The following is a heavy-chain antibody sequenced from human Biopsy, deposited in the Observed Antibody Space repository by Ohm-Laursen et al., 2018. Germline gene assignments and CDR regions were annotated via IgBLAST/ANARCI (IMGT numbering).Heavy chain of an antibody. CDR3: AATSTLYYYYYAMDV. J-gene: IGHJ6*02. CDR1: GFTFSSSA. Sequence: SVKVSCKASGFTFSSSAVQWVRQARGQRLEWIGWIVVGSGHTNNAQKFQERVTITRDMSTSTAYMELTSLRSEDTAVYYCAATSTLYYYYYAMDVWDQGTTITVSS. CDR2: IVVGSGHT. V-gene: IGHV1-58*01.